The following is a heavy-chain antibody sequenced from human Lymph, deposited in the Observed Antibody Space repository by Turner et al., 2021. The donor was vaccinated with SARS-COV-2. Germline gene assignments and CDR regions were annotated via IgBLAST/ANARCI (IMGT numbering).Heavy chain of an antibody. Sequence: EVQLVESGGGLVKPGGSRRLSGAASGFTFSSYSMNWVRQAPRKGLEWVSSITFTSSYLYYADSVKGRFTISRDNAKNSLYLQMNSLRAEDTAVYYCARGPPDFPYYFDYWGQGTLVTVSS. CDR2: ITFTSSYL. V-gene: IGHV3-21*01. CDR3: ARGPPDFPYYFDY. CDR1: GFTFSSYS. J-gene: IGHJ4*02. D-gene: IGHD2-21*02.